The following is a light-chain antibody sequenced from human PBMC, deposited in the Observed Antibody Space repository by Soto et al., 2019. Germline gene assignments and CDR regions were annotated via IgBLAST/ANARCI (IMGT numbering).Light chain of an antibody. CDR3: ASHAGRKNII. Sequence: QSVLTQPASVSGSPGQSITISCTGTSSDVGGYKYVSWYQKHPGKAPKLIIYEVNKRPSGVPDRFSGSKSGNTASLTISGLQAEDEADYYCASHAGRKNIIFGGGTKVTVL. J-gene: IGLJ2*01. CDR2: EVN. V-gene: IGLV2-8*01. CDR1: SSDVGGYKY.